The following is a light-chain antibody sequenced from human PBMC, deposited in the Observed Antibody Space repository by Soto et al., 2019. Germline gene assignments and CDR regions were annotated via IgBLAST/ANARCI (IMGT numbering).Light chain of an antibody. CDR3: QQYNTYWYT. Sequence: DIQMTQSPSTLSASVEDRVTITCRASQSIGSWLAWYQQKPGKAPKLLIYKASSLESGVPSRFSGSGSGTEFTLTISSPQPDDFATYYCQQYNTYWYTFGQGTKLEIK. V-gene: IGKV1-5*03. J-gene: IGKJ2*01. CDR1: QSIGSW. CDR2: KAS.